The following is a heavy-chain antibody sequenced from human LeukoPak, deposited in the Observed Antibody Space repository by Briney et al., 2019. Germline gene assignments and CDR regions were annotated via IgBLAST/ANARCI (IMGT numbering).Heavy chain of an antibody. CDR2: IYWNDGK. V-gene: IGHV2-5*01. Sequence: SGPTLVNPTQTLTLTCTFSGFSLSTNGVAVGWFRQPPGGALEWLALIYWNDGKYYGPSLKSRLTIAKDTSKNQVVLTMTNMDPVDTATFYCARRRSPSDGDWFDPWGQGTLVTVSS. J-gene: IGHJ5*02. D-gene: IGHD4-17*01. CDR1: GFSLSTNGVA. CDR3: ARRRSPSDGDWFDP.